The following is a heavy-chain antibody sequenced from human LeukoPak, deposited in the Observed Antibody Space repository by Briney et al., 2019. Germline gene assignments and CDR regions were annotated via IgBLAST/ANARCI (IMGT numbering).Heavy chain of an antibody. CDR3: ARARAQAWGRLDY. Sequence: GGSLRLSRAAIGLILYIKHMPRVRQAPGKGLEWVSVIYTGGITYYADSVSGRFTIFRDNSKNMFYLQMNNLRVEDTALYYCARARAQAWGRLDYWGQGTQVTVSS. CDR2: IYTGGIT. CDR1: GLILYIKH. V-gene: IGHV3-53*01. D-gene: IGHD3-16*01. J-gene: IGHJ4*02.